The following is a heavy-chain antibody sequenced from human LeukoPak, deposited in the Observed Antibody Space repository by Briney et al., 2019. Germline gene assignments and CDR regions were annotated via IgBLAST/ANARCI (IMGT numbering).Heavy chain of an antibody. J-gene: IGHJ5*02. Sequence: ASVKVSCKASGYTFTGHYMHWVRQAPGQGLEWMGIINRSGGSTSYAQKFQGRVTMTRDMSTSTVYMELSSLRSEDTAVYYCARDLREENWFDPWGQGTLVTVSS. CDR3: ARDLREENWFDP. CDR2: INRSGGST. V-gene: IGHV1-46*01. CDR1: GYTFTGHY. D-gene: IGHD1-26*01.